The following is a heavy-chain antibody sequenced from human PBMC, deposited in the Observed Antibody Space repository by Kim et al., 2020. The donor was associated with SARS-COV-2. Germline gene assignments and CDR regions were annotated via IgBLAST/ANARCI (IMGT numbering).Heavy chain of an antibody. Sequence: SQTLSLTCAISGDSVSSNSAAWNWIRQSPSRGLEWLGRTYYRSKWYNDYAVSVKSRITINPDTSKNQFSLQLNSVTPEDTAVYYCARGHYYGSGSYYSYYYYYGMDVWGQGTTVTVSS. D-gene: IGHD3-10*01. CDR3: ARGHYYGSGSYYSYYYYYGMDV. CDR2: TYYRSKWYN. V-gene: IGHV6-1*01. J-gene: IGHJ6*02. CDR1: GDSVSSNSAA.